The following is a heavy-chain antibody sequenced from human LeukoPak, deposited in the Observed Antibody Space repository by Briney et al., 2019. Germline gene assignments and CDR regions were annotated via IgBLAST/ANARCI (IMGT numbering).Heavy chain of an antibody. V-gene: IGHV3-9*01. D-gene: IGHD6-6*01. CDR2: ISWNSGSI. J-gene: IGHJ3*02. Sequence: GGSLRLSCAASGFTFDDYAMHWVRQAPGKGLEGVSGISWNSGSIGYADSVKGRFTISRDNAKNSLYLQMNSLRAEDTALYYCAKDPSSSSGGGAFDIWGQGTMVTVSS. CDR1: GFTFDDYA. CDR3: AKDPSSSSGGGAFDI.